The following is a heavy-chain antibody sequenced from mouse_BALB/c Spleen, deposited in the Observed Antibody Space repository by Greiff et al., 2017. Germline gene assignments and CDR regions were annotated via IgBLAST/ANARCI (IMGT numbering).Heavy chain of an antibody. D-gene: IGHD2-3*01. J-gene: IGHJ2*01. CDR3: ARGGGYYPLFDY. CDR1: GFTFSSYG. Sequence: EVKLVESGGGLVKPGGSLKLSCAASGFTFSSYGMSWVRQTPDKRLELVATINSNGGSTYYPDSVKGRFTISRDNAKNTLYLQMSSLKSEDTAMYYCARGGGYYPLFDYWGQGTTLTVSS. V-gene: IGHV5-6-3*01. CDR2: INSNGGST.